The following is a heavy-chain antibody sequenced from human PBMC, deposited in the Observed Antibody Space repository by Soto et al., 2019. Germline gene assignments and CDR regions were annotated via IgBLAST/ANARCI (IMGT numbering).Heavy chain of an antibody. D-gene: IGHD4-4*01. Sequence: ASVKVSCKASGYTFSSYGISWVRQAPGQGLEWMGWISAYNGNTNYAQKLQGRVTMTTDTSTSTAYMELRSLRSDDTAVYYCARDLHYTNVYYGMDVWGQGTTVTVSS. CDR3: ARDLHYTNVYYGMDV. V-gene: IGHV1-18*01. CDR1: GYTFSSYG. CDR2: ISAYNGNT. J-gene: IGHJ6*02.